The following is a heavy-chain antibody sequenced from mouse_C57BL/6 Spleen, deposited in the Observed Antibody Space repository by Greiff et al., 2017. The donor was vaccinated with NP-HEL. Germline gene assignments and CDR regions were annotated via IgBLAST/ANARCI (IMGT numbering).Heavy chain of an antibody. J-gene: IGHJ1*03. CDR2: ISGGGGNT. CDR1: GFTFSSYT. CDR3: ANSYYYGSSHWYFDV. Sequence: EVKLMESGGGLVKPGGSLKLSCAASGFTFSSYTMSWVRQTPEQRLEWVATISGGGGNTYYPDSVKGRFTISIDNAKNTLYLQMSSLRSEDTALYYCANSYYYGSSHWYFDVWGTGTTVTVSS. D-gene: IGHD1-1*01. V-gene: IGHV5-9*01.